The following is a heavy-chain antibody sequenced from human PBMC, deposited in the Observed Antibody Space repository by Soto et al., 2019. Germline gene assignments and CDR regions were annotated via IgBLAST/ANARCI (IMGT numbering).Heavy chain of an antibody. CDR3: ARTLYDSSGYHHFQH. D-gene: IGHD3-22*01. V-gene: IGHV3-33*01. CDR1: GFTFSSYG. CDR2: IWYDGGNK. Sequence: GGSLRLSCAASGFTFSSYGMHWVRQAPGKGLEWVAVIWYDGGNKYYAGSVKGRFTISRDNSKNTLYLRMNSLRAEDTAVYYCARTLYDSSGYHHFQHWGQGTLVTVSS. J-gene: IGHJ1*01.